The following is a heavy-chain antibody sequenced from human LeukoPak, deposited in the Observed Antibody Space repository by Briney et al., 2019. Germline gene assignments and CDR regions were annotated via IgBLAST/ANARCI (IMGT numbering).Heavy chain of an antibody. J-gene: IGHJ5*02. CDR3: ARERGYSSSWLNWFDP. CDR2: IYYSGST. V-gene: IGHV4-59*01. D-gene: IGHD6-13*01. CDR1: GVSISSYY. Sequence: ASETLSLTCTVSGVSISSYYWSWIRQPPGKGLEWIGYIYYSGSTNYNPSLKSRVTISVDTSKNQFSLKLSSVTAADTAVYYCARERGYSSSWLNWFDPWGQGTLVTVSS.